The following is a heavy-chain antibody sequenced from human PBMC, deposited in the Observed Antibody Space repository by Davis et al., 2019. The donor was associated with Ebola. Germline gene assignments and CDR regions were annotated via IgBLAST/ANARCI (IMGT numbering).Heavy chain of an antibody. CDR2: IVLGSVNT. J-gene: IGHJ5*02. D-gene: IGHD6-19*01. CDR3: ARGRTVTGTRGLSWFDP. V-gene: IGHV1-58*02. CDR1: GFTFSSSA. Sequence: SVKVSCKASGFTFSSSAMQWVRQARGQRLEWIGSIVLGSVNTNYAQKFQGRLTITRDTSATTAYMELSSLRSEDTAAYYCARGRTVTGTRGLSWFDPWGQGALVTVSS.